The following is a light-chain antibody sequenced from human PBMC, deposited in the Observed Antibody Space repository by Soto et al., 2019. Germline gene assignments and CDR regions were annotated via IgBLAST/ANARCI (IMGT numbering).Light chain of an antibody. V-gene: IGKV1-5*03. CDR2: KAS. Sequence: DIQMTQSPSTLSASVGDRVTITCRASQSISSWLAWYQQKPGKAPKLLIYKASSLESGVPSRFSGSGSGTEFTLTISSLQPDDFATYYCQQHNSYPLTFGGGNKVEL. CDR3: QQHNSYPLT. CDR1: QSISSW. J-gene: IGKJ4*01.